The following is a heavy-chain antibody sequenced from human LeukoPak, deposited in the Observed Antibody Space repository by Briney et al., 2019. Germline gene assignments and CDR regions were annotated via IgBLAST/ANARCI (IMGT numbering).Heavy chain of an antibody. V-gene: IGHV4-4*07. CDR3: ARENSSGYYSRWFDP. J-gene: IGHJ5*02. CDR2: IYTSGST. Sequence: SETLSLTCTVSGGSISSYYWSWIRQPAGKGQEWIGRIYTSGSTNYNPSLKSRVTMSVDTSKNQFSLKLSSVTAADTAVYYCARENSSGYYSRWFDPWGQGTLVTVSS. CDR1: GGSISSYY. D-gene: IGHD3-22*01.